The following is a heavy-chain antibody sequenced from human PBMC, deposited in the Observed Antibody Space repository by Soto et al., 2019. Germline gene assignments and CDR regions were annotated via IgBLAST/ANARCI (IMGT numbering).Heavy chain of an antibody. V-gene: IGHV3-21*01. Sequence: AGGSLRLSCAASGFTFSSYSMNWVRQAPGKGLEWVSSISSSSSYIYYADSVKGRFTISRDNAKNSLYLQMNSLRAEDTAVYYCARDYDFWSGYYATGPVPSGYGMDVWGQGTTVTVSS. CDR3: ARDYDFWSGYYATGPVPSGYGMDV. CDR2: ISSSSSYI. CDR1: GFTFSSYS. J-gene: IGHJ6*02. D-gene: IGHD3-3*01.